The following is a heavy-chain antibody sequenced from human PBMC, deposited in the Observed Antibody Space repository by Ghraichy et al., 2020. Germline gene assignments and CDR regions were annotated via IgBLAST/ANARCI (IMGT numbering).Heavy chain of an antibody. Sequence: GGSLRLSCAASGFTVSSNYMSWVRQAPGKGLEWVSVIYSGGSTYYADSVKGRFTISRHNSKNTLYLQMNSLRAEDTAVDYCARESGGSLIYWGQGTLVTVSS. D-gene: IGHD2-15*01. CDR2: IYSGGST. CDR1: GFTVSSNY. CDR3: ARESGGSLIY. J-gene: IGHJ4*02. V-gene: IGHV3-53*04.